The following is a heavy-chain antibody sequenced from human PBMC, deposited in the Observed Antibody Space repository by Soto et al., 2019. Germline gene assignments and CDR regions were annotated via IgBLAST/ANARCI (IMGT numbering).Heavy chain of an antibody. Sequence: GGSLRLSCAASGFTFDDYAMHWVRQVPGKGLEWVSGINWNSGSIGYGDSVKGRFAISRDNAKNPRHLQMNSLSAEDTAFYYCVKDETINWYSGHFRHWGQGTLVTVSS. CDR2: INWNSGSI. J-gene: IGHJ1*01. CDR3: VKDETINWYSGHFRH. D-gene: IGHD1-26*01. CDR1: GFTFDDYA. V-gene: IGHV3-9*01.